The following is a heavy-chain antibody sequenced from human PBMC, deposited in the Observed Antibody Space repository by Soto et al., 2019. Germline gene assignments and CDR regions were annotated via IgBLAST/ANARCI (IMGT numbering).Heavy chain of an antibody. CDR2: FDPEDGET. CDR3: ATIRPYYDILTGYFGDYFDY. CDR1: GYTLTELS. J-gene: IGHJ4*02. V-gene: IGHV1-24*01. Sequence: AAVKVSCKVSGYTLTELSMHWVRQAPGKGLEWMGDFDPEDGETIYAQKFQGRVTMTEDTSTDTAYMELSSLRSEDTAVYYCATIRPYYDILTGYFGDYFDYWGQGPLVTASS. D-gene: IGHD3-9*01.